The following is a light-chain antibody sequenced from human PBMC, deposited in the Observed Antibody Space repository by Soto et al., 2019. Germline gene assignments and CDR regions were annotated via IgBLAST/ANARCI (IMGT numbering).Light chain of an antibody. Sequence: DIQMTQSPSTLSASVGDRVTITCRASQSISSWLAWYQQIPGKAPKLLIYQASSLQSGVPSRFSGSGSGTEFTLTISSLQPDDFATYYCQQYNSYSVTFGQGTKLEIK. CDR3: QQYNSYSVT. CDR2: QAS. V-gene: IGKV1-5*03. J-gene: IGKJ2*01. CDR1: QSISSW.